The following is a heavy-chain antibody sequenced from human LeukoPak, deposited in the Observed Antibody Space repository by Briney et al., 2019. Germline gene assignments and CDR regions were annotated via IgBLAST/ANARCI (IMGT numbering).Heavy chain of an antibody. D-gene: IGHD3-22*01. Sequence: SETLSLTCTVSGGSISSSSYYWSWIRQPPGKGLEWIGSIYYSGSTYYNPSLKSRVAISVDTSKNQFSLRLDSVTAADTAVYYCARSPRYYDSSGPLVLFDYWGQGTLVTVSS. J-gene: IGHJ4*02. CDR3: ARSPRYYDSSGPLVLFDY. CDR1: GGSISSSSYY. V-gene: IGHV4-39*01. CDR2: IYYSGST.